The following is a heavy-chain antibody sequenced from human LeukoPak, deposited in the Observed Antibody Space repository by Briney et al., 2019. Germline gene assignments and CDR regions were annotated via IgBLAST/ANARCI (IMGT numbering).Heavy chain of an antibody. Sequence: PGGSLRLSCTASGFTLSAFAMSWVRQAPGKGLEWVSGSTGSVEYYASSVKGRFTISRDDSKDTLYLQMNSLGAEDTATYYCAGGGDLAGYNVLEYWGQGTLVTVSS. V-gene: IGHV3-23*01. CDR2: STGSVE. D-gene: IGHD3-9*01. CDR1: GFTLSAFA. CDR3: AGGGDLAGYNVLEY. J-gene: IGHJ4*02.